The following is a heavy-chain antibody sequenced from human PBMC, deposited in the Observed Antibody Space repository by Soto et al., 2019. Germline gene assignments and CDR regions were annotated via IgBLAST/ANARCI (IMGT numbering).Heavy chain of an antibody. D-gene: IGHD2-2*01. Sequence: GGSLRLSCAASGFTFSNYWMTWVRQAPGKGLEWVASIKEDGSEDFHVDSVKGRFTISRDNAKNSLFLQMNGLGAEDAAVYYCARCHAYRNYYYYYMDVWGKGTTVTVSS. CDR1: GFTFSNYW. CDR3: ARCHAYRNYYYYYMDV. V-gene: IGHV3-7*01. J-gene: IGHJ6*03. CDR2: IKEDGSED.